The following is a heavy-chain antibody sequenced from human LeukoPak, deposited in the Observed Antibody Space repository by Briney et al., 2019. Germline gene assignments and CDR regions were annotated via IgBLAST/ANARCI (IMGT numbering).Heavy chain of an antibody. CDR3: ARGDSSGWADFDY. CDR2: IYYSGST. CDR1: GGSISSSSYY. Sequence: SETLSLTCTVSGGSISSSSYYWGWIRQPPGKGLEWIGSIYYSGSTYYNPSLKSRVTISVDTSKNQFSLKLSSVTAADTAVYYCARGDSSGWADFDYWGQGTLVTVSS. D-gene: IGHD6-19*01. J-gene: IGHJ4*02. V-gene: IGHV4-39*07.